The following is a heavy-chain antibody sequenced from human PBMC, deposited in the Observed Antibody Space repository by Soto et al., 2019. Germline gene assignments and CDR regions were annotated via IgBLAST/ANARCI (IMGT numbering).Heavy chain of an antibody. CDR1: GGSISTVDYW. CDR3: ARGTSGDKVDS. D-gene: IGHD3-16*01. CDR2: IYVGGRT. J-gene: IGHJ4*02. V-gene: IGHV4-30-4*01. Sequence: QVQLQESGPGLVKPSQTLSLTCTVSGGSISTVDYWWSWIRQSPDMGLGWIGNIYVGGRTYNNPSRESRVTMPVDASTSQLSLTVSSVSAADTAVYYCARGTSGDKVDSWGQGTLVTVSS.